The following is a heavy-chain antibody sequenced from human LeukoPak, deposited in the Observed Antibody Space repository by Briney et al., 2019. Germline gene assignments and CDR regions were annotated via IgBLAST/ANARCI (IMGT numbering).Heavy chain of an antibody. V-gene: IGHV4-4*02. CDR3: ARRGGYDYYFDY. Sequence: PSGTLSLTCAVSGGSISSSNWWSWVRKPPGKGLEWIGEIYHSGSTNYNPSLKSRVTISLDKSKNQFSLKLSSVTAADTAVYYCARRGGYDYYFDYWGQGTLVTVSS. CDR1: GGSISSSNW. CDR2: IYHSGST. J-gene: IGHJ4*02. D-gene: IGHD5-12*01.